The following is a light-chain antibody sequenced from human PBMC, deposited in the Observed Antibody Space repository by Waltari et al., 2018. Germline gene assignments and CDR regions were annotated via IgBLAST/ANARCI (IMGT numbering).Light chain of an antibody. CDR3: QQFESYPWT. CDR1: QTIGNY. J-gene: IGKJ1*01. Sequence: DIQMTQSHSTLSASVGDRVTITCRASQTIGNYLAWYQQKPGRAPKLLMYKASSLEGGVPSRFTGSGSGTEFTLTISSLQPDDFATYYCQQFESYPWTFGQGTKVEIK. V-gene: IGKV1-5*03. CDR2: KAS.